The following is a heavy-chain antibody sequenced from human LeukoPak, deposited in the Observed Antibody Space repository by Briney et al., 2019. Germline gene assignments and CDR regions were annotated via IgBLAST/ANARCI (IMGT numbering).Heavy chain of an antibody. CDR1: GDSVSSNSAA. CDR2: TYYRSKWYN. V-gene: IGHV6-1*01. Sequence: SQTLSLTCAISGDSVSSNSAAWHWIRQSPSRGLEWLGRTYYRSKWYNDYAVSVKSRITINPDTSKNQFSLQLNSVTPEDTAVYYCARGRKGYYGSGSLSHSRFDYWGQGTLVTVSS. D-gene: IGHD3-10*01. J-gene: IGHJ4*02. CDR3: ARGRKGYYGSGSLSHSRFDY.